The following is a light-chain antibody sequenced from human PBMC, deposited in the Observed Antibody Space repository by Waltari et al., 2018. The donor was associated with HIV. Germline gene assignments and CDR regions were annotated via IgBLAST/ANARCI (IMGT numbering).Light chain of an antibody. CDR3: QQYNNWPFT. Sequence: EIVMAQSPATLSVSPGERATLSCRASQSVSSNFAWYQQKPGQVPRLLIYGASTRATGIPARFSGSGSGTEFTLTISSLQSEDFAVYYCQQYNNWPFTFGPGTKVDIK. CDR1: QSVSSN. J-gene: IGKJ3*01. CDR2: GAS. V-gene: IGKV3-15*01.